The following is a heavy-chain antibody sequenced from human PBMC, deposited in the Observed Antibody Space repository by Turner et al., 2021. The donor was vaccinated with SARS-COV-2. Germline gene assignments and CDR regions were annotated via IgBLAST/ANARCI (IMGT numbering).Heavy chain of an antibody. CDR2: ICYSGST. CDR3: ARFKLGIGYNWFDP. D-gene: IGHD6-19*01. Sequence: QVQLQESGPGLVNPSETLSLTCTVSGVSISTDCWSWVRQSPEKGLEWIAYICYSGSTHYNPALKSRVTISVDTSKKQFSVKLSSVTAADTAVYYCARFKLGIGYNWFDPWGQGTLVTVSS. CDR1: GVSISTDC. J-gene: IGHJ5*02. V-gene: IGHV4-59*01.